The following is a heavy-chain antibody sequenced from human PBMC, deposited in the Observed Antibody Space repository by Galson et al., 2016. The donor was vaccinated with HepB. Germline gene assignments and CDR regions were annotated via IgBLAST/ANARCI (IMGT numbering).Heavy chain of an antibody. CDR2: IHTGGST. J-gene: IGHJ4*02. D-gene: IGHD6-19*01. CDR3: ALATGIGWYGAD. V-gene: IGHV3-53*01. Sequence: SLRLSCADSGFTVRSKNMSWVRQAPGKGLELVSDIHTGGSTYYADSGKGRFTIYRDNSKNTLYLKMNSLRAADTAVYYCALATGIGWYGADWGQGTLVNVSS. CDR1: GFTVRSKN.